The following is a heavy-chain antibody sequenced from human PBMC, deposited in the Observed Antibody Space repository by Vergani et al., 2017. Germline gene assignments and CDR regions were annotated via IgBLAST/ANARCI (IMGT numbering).Heavy chain of an antibody. Sequence: EVQLLESGGGLLQPGGSLRLSCAASGFTFGSYAMSWVRQAPGKGLEWVSGISGSGGSTFYADSVKGRLTISRDNSKNTLFLQMHSLRAEDTAVYYCAKNPIFGVAFNSFAPWGQGTLVSVSS. J-gene: IGHJ5*02. D-gene: IGHD3-3*01. V-gene: IGHV3-23*01. CDR1: GFTFGSYA. CDR3: AKNPIFGVAFNSFAP. CDR2: ISGSGGST.